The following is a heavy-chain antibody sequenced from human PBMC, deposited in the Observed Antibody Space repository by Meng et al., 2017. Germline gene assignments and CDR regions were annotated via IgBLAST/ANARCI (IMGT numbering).Heavy chain of an antibody. V-gene: IGHV1-3*01. D-gene: IGHD2-15*01. J-gene: IGHJ4*02. Sequence: QVELGQSGAEVKKPGASVQVSCEASGYTFTSYDMHWVRQAPGQRLEWMAWINAGNGNTKYSQKFQGRVTITRDTSASTAYMDLSSLTSADTAIYYCARQYCTGGNCYSFFDYWGQGTLVTVSS. CDR1: GYTFTSYD. CDR2: INAGNGNT. CDR3: ARQYCTGGNCYSFFDY.